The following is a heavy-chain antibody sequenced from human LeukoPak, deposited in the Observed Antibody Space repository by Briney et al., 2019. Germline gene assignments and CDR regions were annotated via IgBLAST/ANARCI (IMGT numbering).Heavy chain of an antibody. Sequence: SETLSLTCTVSGGSISSGGYYWSWIRQHPGKGLEWIGYIYYSGSTYYNPSLKSRVTISVDTSKNQFSLKLSSVTAADTAVYYCARHEGGDIVVVPAAIPRYYFDYWGQGTLVTVSS. V-gene: IGHV4-31*03. J-gene: IGHJ4*02. CDR1: GGSISSGGYY. CDR3: ARHEGGDIVVVPAAIPRYYFDY. CDR2: IYYSGST. D-gene: IGHD2-2*02.